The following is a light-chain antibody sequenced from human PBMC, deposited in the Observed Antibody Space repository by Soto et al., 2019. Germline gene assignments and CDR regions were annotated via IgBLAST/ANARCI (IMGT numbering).Light chain of an antibody. CDR3: HQRNK. CDR1: QFLSSY. Sequence: ELVFIQSPATLSLPPGYRASLSCRASQFLSSYLAWYQQIPGQPPRLLIYDTSNRVTGIPARFSGSRSGTDFTLTISSLEPEDFAVYFCHQRNKFGQGTKVDI. J-gene: IGKJ1*01. V-gene: IGKV3-11*01. CDR2: DTS.